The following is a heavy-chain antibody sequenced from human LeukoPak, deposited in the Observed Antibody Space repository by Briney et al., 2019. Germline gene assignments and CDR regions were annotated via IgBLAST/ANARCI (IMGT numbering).Heavy chain of an antibody. J-gene: IGHJ5*02. CDR2: IYYSGST. V-gene: IGHV4-59*01. Sequence: SETLSLTCTVSGGSISSYYWSWFRQPPGKGLEWIGYIYYSGSTNYNPSLKSRVTISVDTSKNQFSLKLSSVTAADTAVYYCARGEDCSSTSCFWFDPWGQGTLVTVSS. CDR1: GGSISSYY. CDR3: ARGEDCSSTSCFWFDP. D-gene: IGHD2-2*01.